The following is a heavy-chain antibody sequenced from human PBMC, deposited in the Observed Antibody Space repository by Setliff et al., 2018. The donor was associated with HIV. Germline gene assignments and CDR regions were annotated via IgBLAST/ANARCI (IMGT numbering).Heavy chain of an antibody. CDR1: GYSISNTGHY. D-gene: IGHD4-17*01. CDR2: IYHTGDT. V-gene: IGHV4-38-2*01. Sequence: KTSETLSLTCVVSGYSISNTGHYWGWIRQPPGKGLEWIGSIYHTGDTYDNPSLKNRVTISRDTSKDRFSLNLRSVTAADTAIYYCARHKTHDYDGNSEYFDFWGQGILVTVSS. J-gene: IGHJ4*02. CDR3: ARHKTHDYDGNSEYFDF.